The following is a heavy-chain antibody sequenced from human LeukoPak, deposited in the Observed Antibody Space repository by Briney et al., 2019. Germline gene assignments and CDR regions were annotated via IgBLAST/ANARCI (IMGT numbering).Heavy chain of an antibody. CDR2: MFYSGST. Sequence: SETLSLTCTVSGASISSGNYNWAWTRQPPGKGPEWCGSMFYSGSTYYSPSLKSRGTISLDTSKNEFSLRVTSVTAADTAVYYCARHPTRRDVYDHLDYWGQGTLVTVSS. J-gene: IGHJ4*02. V-gene: IGHV4-39*01. D-gene: IGHD5/OR15-5a*01. CDR1: GASISSGNYN. CDR3: ARHPTRRDVYDHLDY.